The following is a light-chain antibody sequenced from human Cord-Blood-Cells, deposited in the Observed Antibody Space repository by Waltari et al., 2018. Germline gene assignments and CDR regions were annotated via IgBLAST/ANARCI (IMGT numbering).Light chain of an antibody. V-gene: IGLV2-14*03. CDR1: SSDVGGYNY. CDR2: DVS. J-gene: IGLJ2*01. Sequence: SALTQPASVSGSPARSITISCTGTSSDVGGYNYVSWYHHHPCKAPKLTLYDVSNRSAVFSSRFSATKAGNTASLTISVLQAEDEADYYCSSYTSSSTLLFGGGTKLTVL. CDR3: SSYTSSSTLL.